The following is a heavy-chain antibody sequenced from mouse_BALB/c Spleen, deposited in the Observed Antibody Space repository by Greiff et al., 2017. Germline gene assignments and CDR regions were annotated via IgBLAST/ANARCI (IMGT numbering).Heavy chain of an antibody. Sequence: EVQLQQSGAELVRPGALVKLSCKASGFNIKDYYMHWVKQRPEQGLEWIGWIDPENGNTIYDPKFQGKASITADTSSNTAYLQLSSLTSEDTAVYYCARGTTVVGGLDFDYWGQGTTLTVSS. J-gene: IGHJ2*01. CDR2: IDPENGNT. CDR1: GFNIKDYY. CDR3: ARGTTVVGGLDFDY. V-gene: IGHV14-1*02. D-gene: IGHD1-1*01.